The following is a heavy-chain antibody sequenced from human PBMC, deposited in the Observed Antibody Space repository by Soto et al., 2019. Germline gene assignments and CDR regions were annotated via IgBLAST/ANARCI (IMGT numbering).Heavy chain of an antibody. D-gene: IGHD5-18*01. CDR2: INPNSGGT. J-gene: IGHJ4*02. CDR1: GYTFTGYY. Sequence: ASVKVSCKASGYTFTGYYMHWVRQAPGQGLEWMGWINPNSGGTNYAQKFQGRVTMTRDTSISTAYMELSRLRSDDTAVYYCANLERYSYGNWNFDYWGQGTLVTVSS. V-gene: IGHV1-2*02. CDR3: ANLERYSYGNWNFDY.